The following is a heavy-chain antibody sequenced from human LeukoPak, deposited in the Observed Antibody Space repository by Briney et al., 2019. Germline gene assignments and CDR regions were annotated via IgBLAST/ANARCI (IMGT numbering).Heavy chain of an antibody. Sequence: GGSLRLSCAASGFTFSSYAMHWVRQAPGKGLGWVAVISYDGSNKYYADSVQGRFTISRDNSKNTLYLQMNSLRAEDTAVYYCTRDGRVAYEMDVWGQGTTVTVSS. J-gene: IGHJ6*02. CDR1: GFTFSSYA. D-gene: IGHD2-15*01. CDR3: TRDGRVAYEMDV. CDR2: ISYDGSNK. V-gene: IGHV3-30*04.